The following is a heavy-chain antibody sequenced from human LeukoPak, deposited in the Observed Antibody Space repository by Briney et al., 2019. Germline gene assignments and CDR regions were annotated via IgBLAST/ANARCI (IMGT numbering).Heavy chain of an antibody. V-gene: IGHV4-59*01. Sequence: SETLSLTCTVSGDSNSSYYWSWIRQPPGKGLEWIGYIYSSGSTNYNPSLKSRVTISVDTSKNQFSLKLSSVTAADTAVYYCARDKGRAFDIWGQGTVVTVSS. CDR2: IYSSGST. CDR1: GDSNSSYY. J-gene: IGHJ3*02. CDR3: ARDKGRAFDI.